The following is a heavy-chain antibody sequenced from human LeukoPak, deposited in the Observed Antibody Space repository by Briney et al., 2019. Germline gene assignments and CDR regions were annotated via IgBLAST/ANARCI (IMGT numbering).Heavy chain of an antibody. D-gene: IGHD1-26*01. J-gene: IGHJ4*02. V-gene: IGHV1-18*01. CDR3: AREGRSGSYNY. Sequence: ASVKVSCKASGYTFTSYGISWVRQAPGQGLEWMGWISAYNGNTNYAQKFQGRVTMTRDTSISTAYMELSRLRSDDTAVYYCAREGRSGSYNYWGQGTLVTVSS. CDR2: ISAYNGNT. CDR1: GYTFTSYG.